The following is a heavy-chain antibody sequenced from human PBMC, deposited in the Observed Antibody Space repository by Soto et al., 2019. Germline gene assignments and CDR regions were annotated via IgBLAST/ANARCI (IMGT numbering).Heavy chain of an antibody. Sequence: SETLSLTCAVYGGSFSGYYWSWIRQPPGKGLEWIGEINHSGSTNYNPSLKSRVTISVDTSKNQFSLKLSSVTAADTAVYYCARDNYYYYYGMDVWGQGTTVTVSS. CDR3: ARDNYYYYYGMDV. CDR2: INHSGST. CDR1: GGSFSGYY. V-gene: IGHV4-34*01. J-gene: IGHJ6*02.